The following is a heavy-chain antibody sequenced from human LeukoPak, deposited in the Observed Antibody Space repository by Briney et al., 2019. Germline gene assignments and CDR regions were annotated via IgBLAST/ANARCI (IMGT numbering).Heavy chain of an antibody. D-gene: IGHD1-26*01. Sequence: GGSLRLSCAASGFTFSSYAMSWVRRAPGKGLEWISGISGSGASTYYADSVKGRFTISRDDSRNTLYLQMNSLRGDDTAVYYCAKDVGKWESLHFFDYWGQGTLVTVSS. CDR2: ISGSGAST. CDR3: AKDVGKWESLHFFDY. V-gene: IGHV3-23*01. CDR1: GFTFSSYA. J-gene: IGHJ4*02.